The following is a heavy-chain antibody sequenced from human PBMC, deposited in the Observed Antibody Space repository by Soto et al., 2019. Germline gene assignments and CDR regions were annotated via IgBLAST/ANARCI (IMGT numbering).Heavy chain of an antibody. CDR3: AKSPRGEMATD. D-gene: IGHD5-12*01. V-gene: IGHV1-18*01. J-gene: IGHJ4*02. CDR2: INTYNGMT. Sequence: QVQLVQSGGEVKKPGASVTVSCKASGYTFINYHITWVRQAPGQGLEWMAWINTYNGMTDYAQKFQRRVTMTRDTSTSTAYMELRNLASDDTAVYFCAKSPRGEMATDWGQGTLVTVSS. CDR1: GYTFINYH.